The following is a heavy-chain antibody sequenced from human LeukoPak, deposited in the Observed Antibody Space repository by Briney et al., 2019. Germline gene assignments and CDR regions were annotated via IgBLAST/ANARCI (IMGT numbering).Heavy chain of an antibody. CDR1: GGSISSGSYY. CDR2: IYTSGST. CDR3: ARGSHFTDY. D-gene: IGHD3-3*02. V-gene: IGHV4-61*02. J-gene: IGHJ4*02. Sequence: SQTLSLTCTVSGGSISSGSYYWSWIRQPAGKGLEWIGRIYTSGSTNYNPSLKSRVTIPVDTSKNQFSLKLSSVTAADTAVYYCARGSHFTDYWGQGTLVTVSS.